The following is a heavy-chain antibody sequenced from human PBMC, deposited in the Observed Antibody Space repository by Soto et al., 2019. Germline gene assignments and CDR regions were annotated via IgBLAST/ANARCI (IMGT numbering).Heavy chain of an antibody. V-gene: IGHV3-33*01. Sequence: QVQLVESGGGVVQPGTSLRLSCAASGFTFSIYGMHWVRQAPGKGLEWVGLIGYDGSNKYYPDSVEGRFTISRDNSKNTLFLQMNSLRVEDTAVYYCARDPGPYKWNAPPAHWGQGTLVIVSS. J-gene: IGHJ4*02. D-gene: IGHD1-1*01. CDR2: IGYDGSNK. CDR1: GFTFSIYG. CDR3: ARDPGPYKWNAPPAH.